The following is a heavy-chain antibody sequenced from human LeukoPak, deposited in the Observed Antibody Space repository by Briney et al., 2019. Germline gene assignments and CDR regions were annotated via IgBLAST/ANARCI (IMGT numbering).Heavy chain of an antibody. Sequence: PGGSLRLSCAASGFTFSSYAMTWVRQAPGKGLEWVSAISDGGSSTNYADSVKGRFTISRDNSKNTLYLQMNSLRAEDTAVYYCAKDGDSSSLFRLRDYYYYMDVWGKGTTVTVSS. CDR3: AKDGDSSSLFRLRDYYYYMDV. CDR2: ISDGGSST. J-gene: IGHJ6*03. CDR1: GFTFSSYA. D-gene: IGHD6-13*01. V-gene: IGHV3-23*01.